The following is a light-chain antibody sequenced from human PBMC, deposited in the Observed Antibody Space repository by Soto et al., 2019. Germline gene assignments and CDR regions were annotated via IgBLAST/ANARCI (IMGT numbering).Light chain of an antibody. Sequence: DIQMTQSPSTLSASVGDRVTITCRASQSISSWLAWYQQEPGKAPKLLIYKASSLESGVPSRFSGSGSGTEFTLTISSLQPDDFATYYYQQYNSYSRYTFGQGTKLEIK. V-gene: IGKV1-5*03. CDR3: QQYNSYSRYT. J-gene: IGKJ2*01. CDR1: QSISSW. CDR2: KAS.